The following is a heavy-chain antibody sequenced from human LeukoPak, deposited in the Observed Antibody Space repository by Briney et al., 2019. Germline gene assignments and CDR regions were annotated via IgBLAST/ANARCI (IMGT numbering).Heavy chain of an antibody. CDR3: ARDQPARPPITRHYDVMDV. D-gene: IGHD6-6*01. J-gene: IGHJ6*02. V-gene: IGHV3-64*01. CDR1: GFTFSTYA. Sequence: PGGSLRLSCAASGFTFSTYAMHWVRQAPGKGLEYVSAISSSGGRTYYANSVKDRFTISRDISTNTLYLQMGSLRAEDTAVYYCARDQPARPPITRHYDVMDVWGQGTTVTVSS. CDR2: ISSSGGRT.